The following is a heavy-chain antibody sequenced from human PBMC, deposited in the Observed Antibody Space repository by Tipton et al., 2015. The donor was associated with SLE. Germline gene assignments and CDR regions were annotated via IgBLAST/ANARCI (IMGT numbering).Heavy chain of an antibody. D-gene: IGHD5-12*01. J-gene: IGHJ6*02. Sequence: TLSLTCAVYGGSFSGYYWSWIRQPPGKGLEWIGEINHSGSTNYNPSLKSRVTISVDTSKNQFSLKLSSVTAADTAVYYCARGQYSGYDSLYYYGMDVWGQGTTVTVSS. CDR2: INHSGST. CDR1: GGSFSGYY. CDR3: ARGQYSGYDSLYYYGMDV. V-gene: IGHV4-34*01.